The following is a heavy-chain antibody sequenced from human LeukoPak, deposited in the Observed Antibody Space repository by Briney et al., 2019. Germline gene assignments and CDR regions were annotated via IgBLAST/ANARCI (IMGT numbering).Heavy chain of an antibody. J-gene: IGHJ4*02. V-gene: IGHV4-59*08. Sequence: SETLSLTCTVSGGPISSYYWSWIRQPPGKGLEWVGYIYYSGSTNYNPSLKSRVTTSVDTSKNQLSLKLSSVTAADTAVYYCARVIGYCSSTSCFGYFDYWGQRTLVTVSS. CDR1: GGPISSYY. D-gene: IGHD2-2*01. CDR2: IYYSGST. CDR3: ARVIGYCSSTSCFGYFDY.